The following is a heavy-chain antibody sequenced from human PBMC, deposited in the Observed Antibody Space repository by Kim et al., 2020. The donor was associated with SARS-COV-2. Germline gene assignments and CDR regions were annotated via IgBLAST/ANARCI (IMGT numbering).Heavy chain of an antibody. J-gene: IGHJ3*02. CDR2: ISSSSSYI. CDR1: GFTFSSYS. V-gene: IGHV3-21*01. D-gene: IGHD5-12*01. CDR3: ARNFVDIVATGPVDAFDI. Sequence: GGSLRLSCAASGFTFSSYSMNWVRQAPGKGLEWVSSISSSSSYIYYAYSVKGRFPISRDNAKNSLYLQMNSLRAEDTAVYYCARNFVDIVATGPVDAFDIWGQGTMVTVSS.